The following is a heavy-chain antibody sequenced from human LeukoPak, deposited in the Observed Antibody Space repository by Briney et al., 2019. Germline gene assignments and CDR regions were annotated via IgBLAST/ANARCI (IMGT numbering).Heavy chain of an antibody. CDR1: GFTFSSYA. Sequence: GGSLRLSCAASGFTFSSYAMHWVRQAPGKGLEWVAVISYDGSNKYYADSVKGRFTISRDNSKNTLYLQMNSLSAEDTAVYYCARVGSQYDRCGYPYWGQGTLVIASS. CDR3: ARVGSQYDRCGYPY. CDR2: ISYDGSNK. J-gene: IGHJ4*02. V-gene: IGHV3-30*14. D-gene: IGHD3-22*01.